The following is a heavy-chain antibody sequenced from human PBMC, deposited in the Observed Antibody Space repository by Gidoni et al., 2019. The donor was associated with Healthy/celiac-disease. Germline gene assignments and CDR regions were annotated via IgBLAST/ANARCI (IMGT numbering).Heavy chain of an antibody. CDR1: GFTFSSYG. CDR2: IWYDGSNK. V-gene: IGHV3-33*01. Sequence: QVQLVESGGGVVQPGRSLRLSCAASGFTFSSYGMHWVRQAPGKGLEWVAVIWYDGSNKYYADSVKGRFTISRDNSKNTLYLQMNSLRAEDTAVYYCARDRAARLHYYYYGMDVWGQGTTVTVSS. D-gene: IGHD6-6*01. CDR3: ARDRAARLHYYYYGMDV. J-gene: IGHJ6*02.